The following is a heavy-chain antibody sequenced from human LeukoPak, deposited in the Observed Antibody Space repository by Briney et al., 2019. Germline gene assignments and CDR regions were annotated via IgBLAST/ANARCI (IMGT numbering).Heavy chain of an antibody. CDR2: ISYDGSNK. V-gene: IGHV3-30*04. D-gene: IGHD4-11*01. CDR3: ARDSTYSNYVVYYYYGMDV. CDR1: GFTFSSYA. J-gene: IGHJ6*02. Sequence: SLRLSCAASGFTFSSYAMHWVRQAPGKGLEWVAVISYDGSNKYYADSVKGRFTISRDNSKNTLYLQMNSLRAEDTAVYYCARDSTYSNYVVYYYYGMDVWGQGTTVTVSS.